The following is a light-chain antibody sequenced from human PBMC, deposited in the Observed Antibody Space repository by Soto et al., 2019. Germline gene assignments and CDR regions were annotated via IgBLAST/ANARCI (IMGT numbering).Light chain of an antibody. V-gene: IGKV3-20*01. CDR1: QSVGSSY. CDR3: QQSGSSPET. CDR2: GAS. Sequence: EIVLTQSPGTLSLSPVERATLSCRASQSVGSSYLAWYHQKPGQAPRLLISGASSRATGIPDRFSGSGSGTDFTLTISRLEPEDFAVFYCQQSGSSPETFGGGTKVDIK. J-gene: IGKJ4*01.